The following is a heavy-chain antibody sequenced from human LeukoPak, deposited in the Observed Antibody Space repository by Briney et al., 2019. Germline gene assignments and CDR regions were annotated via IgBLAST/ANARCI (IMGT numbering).Heavy chain of an antibody. CDR2: IKSKTDGGTT. CDR1: EFTFSSAW. V-gene: IGHV3-15*01. J-gene: IGHJ4*02. Sequence: PGGSLRLSCAASEFTFSSAWMSWVRQAPGKGLEWVCRIKSKTDGGTTDYAAPVKGRFTISRDESKNTLYLQMNSLKTEDTAVYYCTTVHHYSFEYWGQGTLVTVSS. D-gene: IGHD2-15*01. CDR3: TTVHHYSFEY.